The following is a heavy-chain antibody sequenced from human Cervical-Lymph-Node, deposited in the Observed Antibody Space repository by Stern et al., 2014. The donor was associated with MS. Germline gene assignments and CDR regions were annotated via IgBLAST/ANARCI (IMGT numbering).Heavy chain of an antibody. J-gene: IGHJ2*01. CDR3: AKARVTALYWYFDL. CDR2: ISWNSGSI. Sequence: EVQLVESGGGLVQPGRSLRLSWAASGFTFDAYAMHWVRQAPGQGLEWVSGISWNSGSIGYADSVKGRFTISRDNAKNSLYLQMNSLRAEDTALYYCAKARVTALYWYFDLWGRGTLVTVSS. V-gene: IGHV3-9*01. D-gene: IGHD2-21*02. CDR1: GFTFDAYA.